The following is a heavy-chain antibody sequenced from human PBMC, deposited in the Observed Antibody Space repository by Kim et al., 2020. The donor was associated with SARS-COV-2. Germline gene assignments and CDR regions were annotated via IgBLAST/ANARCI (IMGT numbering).Heavy chain of an antibody. V-gene: IGHV1-2*02. CDR1: GFTFTGYY. D-gene: IGHD6-19*01. J-gene: IGHJ4*02. Sequence: ASVKVSCKASGFTFTGYYMHWVRQAPGQGLEWMGWINPNSGVTNYAQKFQGRVTMTRDTSFSTAYLEVSSLTSDDAAVYYCASQPHVAAGTLCFDYWGQGTLVTVSS. CDR3: ASQPHVAAGTLCFDY. CDR2: INPNSGVT.